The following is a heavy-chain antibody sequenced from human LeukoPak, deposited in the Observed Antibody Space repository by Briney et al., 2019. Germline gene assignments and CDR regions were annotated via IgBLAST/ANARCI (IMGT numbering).Heavy chain of an antibody. CDR2: INHSGST. D-gene: IGHD2-2*01. V-gene: IGHV4-39*07. Sequence: PSETLSLTCTVSGGSISSSSYYWGWIRQPPGKGLEWIGEINHSGSTNYNPSLKSRVTISVDTSKNQFSLKLSSVTAADTAVYYCARGRGGDCSSTSCPVPFYGMDVWGQGTTVTVSS. J-gene: IGHJ6*02. CDR3: ARGRGGDCSSTSCPVPFYGMDV. CDR1: GGSISSSSYY.